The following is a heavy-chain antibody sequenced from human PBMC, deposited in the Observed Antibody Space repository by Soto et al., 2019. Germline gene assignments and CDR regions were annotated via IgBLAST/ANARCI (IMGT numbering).Heavy chain of an antibody. CDR1: GFTFSSYS. V-gene: IGHV3-21*01. CDR3: ARDRPNHSSGWYSDYYGMDV. J-gene: IGHJ6*02. CDR2: ISSSSSYI. D-gene: IGHD6-19*01. Sequence: EVQLVESGGGLVKPGGSLRLSCAASGFTFSSYSMNWVRQAPGKGLEWVSSISSSSSYIYYADSVKGRFTISRDNAKNSLYLQMNSLRAEDTAVYYCARDRPNHSSGWYSDYYGMDVWGQGTTVTVSS.